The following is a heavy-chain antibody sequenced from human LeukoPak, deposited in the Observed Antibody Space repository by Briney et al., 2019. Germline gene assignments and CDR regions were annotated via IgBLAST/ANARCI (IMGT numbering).Heavy chain of an antibody. Sequence: GASVKVSCKASGYTFTGYYMHWVRQAPGQGLEWMGWINPNSGGTNYAQKFQGWVTMTRDTSISTAYMELSRLRSDDTAVYYCASSGYSYGYPTDYWGQGTLVTVSS. D-gene: IGHD5-18*01. CDR1: GYTFTGYY. CDR2: INPNSGGT. J-gene: IGHJ4*02. CDR3: ASSGYSYGYPTDY. V-gene: IGHV1-2*04.